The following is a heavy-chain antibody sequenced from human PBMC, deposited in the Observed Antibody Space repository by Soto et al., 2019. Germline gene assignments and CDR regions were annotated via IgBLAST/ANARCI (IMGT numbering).Heavy chain of an antibody. CDR3: ASGLVGYSSGDSCYAYWFDP. V-gene: IGHV3-23*01. CDR2: ITGSGDAT. J-gene: IGHJ5*02. Sequence: EVQLLESGGDLVHPGGSLRLSCSASGFTFSRFAMSWVRLTPGKGLEWVSAITGSGDATFYADSVRGRFTISRDSSRNTPYLQINSLRAEDTALYFCASGLVGYSSGDSCYAYWFDPRGQGNLVTVSS. D-gene: IGHD2-15*01. CDR1: GFTFSRFA.